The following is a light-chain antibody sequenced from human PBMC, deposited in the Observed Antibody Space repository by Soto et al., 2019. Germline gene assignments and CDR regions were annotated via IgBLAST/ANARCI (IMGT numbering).Light chain of an antibody. CDR2: DAS. Sequence: EIVMTQSPATLSVSPGERATLSCRASQSVSSNVAWYQQIPGQTPRLLIYDASTRATGIPARFSGSGSGTEFTLTISSLQSEDFAVYYCQQSNNWPWTFGQGTKVDIK. J-gene: IGKJ1*01. CDR1: QSVSSN. CDR3: QQSNNWPWT. V-gene: IGKV3-15*01.